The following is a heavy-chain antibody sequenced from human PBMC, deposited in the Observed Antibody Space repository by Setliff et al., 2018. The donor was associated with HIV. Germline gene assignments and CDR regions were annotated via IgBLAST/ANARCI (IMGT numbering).Heavy chain of an antibody. Sequence: ASVKVSCKTSGYNFPTYGITWVRQAPAKGLEWMGWINPFNGNTKYAQKFQGRVTMTTDASTSTAYMELSSLRSEDTAVYYCSRGDTPMVIWGDYFDYWGQGTLVTVSS. D-gene: IGHD5-18*01. J-gene: IGHJ4*01. V-gene: IGHV1-18*01. CDR1: GYNFPTYG. CDR2: INPFNGNT. CDR3: SRGDTPMVIWGDYFDY.